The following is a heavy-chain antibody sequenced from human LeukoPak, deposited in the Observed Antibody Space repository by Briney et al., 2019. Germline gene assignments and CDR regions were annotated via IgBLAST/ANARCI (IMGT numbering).Heavy chain of an antibody. CDR2: ISGSGGST. Sequence: GGSLRLSCAASGFTFSSYAMSWVRQAPGKGLEWVSAISGSGGSTYYADSVKGRFTISRDNSKNTLYLQMNSLRAEDTAVYYRAKARGSGYSSPGYWGQGTLVTVSS. J-gene: IGHJ4*02. CDR1: GFTFSSYA. V-gene: IGHV3-23*01. D-gene: IGHD5-18*01. CDR3: AKARGSGYSSPGY.